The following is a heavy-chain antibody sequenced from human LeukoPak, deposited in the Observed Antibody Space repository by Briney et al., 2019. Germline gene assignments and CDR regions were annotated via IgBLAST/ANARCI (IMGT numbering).Heavy chain of an antibody. D-gene: IGHD1-26*01. CDR3: TREDSGSYLDFDY. V-gene: IGHV3-49*03. CDR2: IRSKAYGGTT. J-gene: IGHJ4*02. CDR1: GFTFGDYA. Sequence: GGALRLSCTASGFTFGDYAMSWFRQAPGKGLEGVGFIRSKAYGGTTEYAASVKGRFTISRDDSKSIAYLQMNSLKTEDTAVYYCTREDSGSYLDFDYWGQGTLVTVSS.